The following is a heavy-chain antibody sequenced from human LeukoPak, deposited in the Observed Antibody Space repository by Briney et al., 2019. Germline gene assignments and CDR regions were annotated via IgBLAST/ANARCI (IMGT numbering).Heavy chain of an antibody. CDR3: ARGYLASDY. D-gene: IGHD1-14*01. CDR1: GGSISSYY. CDR2: NSSSGST. J-gene: IGHJ4*02. Sequence: SETLSLTCTVSGGSISSYYWSWIRQPAGKGLEWIGRNSSSGSTNYNPSLKSRVTMSVDTSKNQFSLKLTSVSAADTAVYYCARGYLASDYWGQGTLVTVSS. V-gene: IGHV4-4*07.